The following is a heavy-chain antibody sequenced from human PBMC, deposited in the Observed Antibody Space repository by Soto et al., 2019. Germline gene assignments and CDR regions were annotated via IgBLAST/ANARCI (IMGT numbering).Heavy chain of an antibody. D-gene: IGHD6-13*01. V-gene: IGHV1-69*02. CDR2: IIPILGIA. Sequence: QVQLVQSGAEVKKPGSSVKVSCKASGGTFSSYTISWVRQAPGQGLEWMGRIIPILGIANYAQKFQGRVTITADKSTSTAYMELSSLRSEDTAVYYCARQWPQDSSWDKGAFDIWGQGTMVTVSS. CDR1: GGTFSSYT. J-gene: IGHJ3*02. CDR3: ARQWPQDSSWDKGAFDI.